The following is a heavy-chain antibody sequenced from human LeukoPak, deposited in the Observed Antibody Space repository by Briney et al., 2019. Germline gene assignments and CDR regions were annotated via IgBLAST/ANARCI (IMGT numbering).Heavy chain of an antibody. Sequence: PGGSLRLSCSASGFTFSSYGMHWVRQAPGKGLEWVAFIRYDGSNKYYADSVKGRFTISRDNSKNTLYLQMNSLRAEDTAVYYCAKVIAAAGTKESPDWGQGTLVTVSS. D-gene: IGHD6-13*01. CDR3: AKVIAAAGTKESPD. CDR1: GFTFSSYG. CDR2: IRYDGSNK. J-gene: IGHJ4*02. V-gene: IGHV3-30*02.